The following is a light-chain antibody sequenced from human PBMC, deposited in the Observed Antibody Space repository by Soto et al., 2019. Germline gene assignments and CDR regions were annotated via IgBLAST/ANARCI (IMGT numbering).Light chain of an antibody. CDR2: EVS. J-gene: IGLJ2*01. CDR3: SSYANTTTRI. CDR1: SADVGGYNF. Sequence: QSVLTQPASVSGSPGQSITISCTGTSADVGGYNFVSWYQHHPGKAPKLMIYEVSNRPSGISNRFSGSKSGNTASLTISGLQAEDEADYYCSSYANTTTRIFGGGTKLTVL. V-gene: IGLV2-14*01.